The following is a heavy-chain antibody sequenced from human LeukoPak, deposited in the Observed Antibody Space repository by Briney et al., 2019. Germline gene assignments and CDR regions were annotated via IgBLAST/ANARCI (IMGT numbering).Heavy chain of an antibody. CDR3: ARDQPTIRFPYFDY. Sequence: GASVKVSCKASGGTFSSYAISWVRQAPGQGLGWMGRIIPIFGTANYAQKFQGRVTITADKSTSTAYMELSSLRSEDTAVYYCARDQPTIRFPYFDYWGQGTLVTVSS. V-gene: IGHV1-69*06. CDR1: GGTFSSYA. J-gene: IGHJ4*02. D-gene: IGHD5-24*01. CDR2: IIPIFGTA.